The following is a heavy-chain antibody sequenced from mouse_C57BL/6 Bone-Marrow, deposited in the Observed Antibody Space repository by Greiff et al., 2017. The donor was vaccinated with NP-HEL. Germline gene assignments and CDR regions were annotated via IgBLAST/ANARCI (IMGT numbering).Heavy chain of an antibody. J-gene: IGHJ4*01. Sequence: VQLQQSGAELVRPGASVKLSCTASGFNIKDDYMHWVKQRPEQGLEWIGWIDPENGDTEYASKFQGKATITADTSSNTAYLQRSSLTSEDTAVYYCTIGGYESRAMDYWGQGTSVTVSS. CDR3: TIGGYESRAMDY. D-gene: IGHD2-3*01. V-gene: IGHV14-4*01. CDR2: IDPENGDT. CDR1: GFNIKDDY.